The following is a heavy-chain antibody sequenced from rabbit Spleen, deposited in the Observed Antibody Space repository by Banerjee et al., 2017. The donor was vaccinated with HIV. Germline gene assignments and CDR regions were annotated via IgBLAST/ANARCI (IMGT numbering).Heavy chain of an antibody. V-gene: IGHV1S7*01. CDR2: IDPVFGSA. Sequence: QLKESGGGLVQPGGSLKLSCKASGFDFSSYYMSWVRQAPGKGLEWIGYIDPVFGSAYYASWVNGRFSISRENAQNTVDLQMNSLTPADTATYFCARNANGGWDLWGQGTLVTVS. CDR3: ARNANGGWDL. D-gene: IGHD4-1*01. CDR1: GFDFSSYY. J-gene: IGHJ3*01.